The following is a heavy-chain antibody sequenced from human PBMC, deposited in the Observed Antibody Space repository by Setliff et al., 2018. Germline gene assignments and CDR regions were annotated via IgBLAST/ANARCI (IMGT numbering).Heavy chain of an antibody. Sequence: SETLSLTCTVSGASINNHYWAWIRQPPGKGLEWIGYVSHSGSTDYNPSLRSRVTVSVDTSRIHFSLKLRSVTAADTAVYYCARTGTYRYFDYWGQGALVTVSS. V-gene: IGHV4-59*11. CDR1: GASINNHY. D-gene: IGHD1-1*01. CDR3: ARTGTYRYFDY. CDR2: VSHSGST. J-gene: IGHJ4*02.